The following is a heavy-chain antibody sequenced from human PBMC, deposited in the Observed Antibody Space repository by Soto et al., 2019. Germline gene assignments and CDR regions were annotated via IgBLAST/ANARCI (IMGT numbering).Heavy chain of an antibody. CDR3: ARYSVLLRSGGFDAFDI. CDR2: IYSGGST. V-gene: IGHV3-66*01. Sequence: PGXSLRLSCAASGFTVSSNYLSWFRQAPVKGLEWVSVIYSGGSTYYADSVKGRFTISRDNSKNTLYLQMNSLRAEDTAVYYCARYSVLLRSGGFDAFDIWGQGTMVTVSS. D-gene: IGHD2-15*01. CDR1: GFTVSSNY. J-gene: IGHJ3*02.